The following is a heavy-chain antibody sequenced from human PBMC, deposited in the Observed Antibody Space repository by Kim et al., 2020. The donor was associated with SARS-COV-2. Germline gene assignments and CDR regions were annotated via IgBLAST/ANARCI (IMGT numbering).Heavy chain of an antibody. D-gene: IGHD2-2*01. V-gene: IGHV3-15*01. CDR1: GLTFSNAW. Sequence: GGSLRLSCAASGLTFSNAWMSWVRQAPGKGLEWVGRIKSKTDGGTTDYAAPVKGRFTISRDDSKNTLYLQMNSLKTEDTAVYYCTTVLAAGYCSSTSCRELDFDYWGQGTLVTVSS. CDR3: TTVLAAGYCSSTSCRELDFDY. CDR2: IKSKTDGGTT. J-gene: IGHJ4*02.